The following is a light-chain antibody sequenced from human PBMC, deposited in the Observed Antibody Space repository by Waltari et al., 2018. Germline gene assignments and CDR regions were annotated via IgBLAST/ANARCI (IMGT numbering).Light chain of an antibody. Sequence: IEMTQSPATLSVPPGAIAPLSCRASQNVGPKLAWYQQKPGLAPRPLIYDAFTRATGIPARFSGSGSGTEFTLTISSLQSEDLALYHCLQYHYWPPWTFGQGTKVEVK. CDR1: QNVGPK. CDR3: LQYHYWPPWT. J-gene: IGKJ1*01. CDR2: DAF. V-gene: IGKV3-15*01.